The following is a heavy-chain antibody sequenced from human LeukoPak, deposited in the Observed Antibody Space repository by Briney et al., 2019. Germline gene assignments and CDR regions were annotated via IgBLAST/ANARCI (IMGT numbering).Heavy chain of an antibody. D-gene: IGHD3-10*01. CDR1: GFALSGYG. CDR2: IKQGRSAT. CDR3: ARDYYATGSHDS. Sequence: GGSLRLSCAASGFALSGYGMNWVRQAPGKGLEWVGDIKQGRSATYYVDSVRGRFTISRDNAQNSLFLQMNSLRDEDTALYYCARDYYATGSHDSWGQGTLVTVSS. V-gene: IGHV3-7*04. J-gene: IGHJ4*02.